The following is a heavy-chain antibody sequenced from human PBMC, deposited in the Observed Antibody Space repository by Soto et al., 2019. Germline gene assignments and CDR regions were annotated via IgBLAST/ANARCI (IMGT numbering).Heavy chain of an antibody. CDR1: GFSLTTTGLG. D-gene: IGHD2-15*01. V-gene: IGHV2-5*02. CDR3: AQSPSISPYSFHP. J-gene: IGHJ5*02. Sequence: QITLKESGPPLVKRTQTLTLTCTFSGFSLTTTGLGVAWIRQPPGKALEWLALIYWDDNDRYSAPLRSRLTITKDTSKNQVVLTLTAVDPPDTATYYCAQSPSISPYSFHPWGQGTLVTVSS. CDR2: IYWDDND.